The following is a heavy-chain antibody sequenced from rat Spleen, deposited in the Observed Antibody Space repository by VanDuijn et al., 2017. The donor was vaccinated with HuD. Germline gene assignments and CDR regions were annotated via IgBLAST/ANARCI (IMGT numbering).Heavy chain of an antibody. Sequence: QVQLKESGPGLVKPSETLSLICTVSGFSLTSYHVTWVRQPPGKGLEWMGVMWGDGSTAYNSDLKSRLSISRDTSKSQVFLEMSSLKTEDTATYYCATSITTVVSFDYWGQGVMVTVSS. J-gene: IGHJ2*01. D-gene: IGHD1-1*01. CDR2: MWGDGST. CDR1: GFSLTSYH. V-gene: IGHV2-32*01. CDR3: ATSITTVVSFDY.